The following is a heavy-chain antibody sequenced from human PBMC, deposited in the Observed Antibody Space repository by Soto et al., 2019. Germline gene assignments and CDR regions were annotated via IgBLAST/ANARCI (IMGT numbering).Heavy chain of an antibody. J-gene: IGHJ4*02. V-gene: IGHV4-59*08. D-gene: IGHD2-15*01. Sequence: SETLSLTCTVSGGSISSYYWSWIRQPPGKGLEWIGYIYYSGSTNYNPSLKSRVTISVDTSKNQFSLKLSSVTAADTAVYYCARHGPSSLGYCSGGSCSEEGGLDYWGQGTLVTVSS. CDR2: IYYSGST. CDR1: GGSISSYY. CDR3: ARHGPSSLGYCSGGSCSEEGGLDY.